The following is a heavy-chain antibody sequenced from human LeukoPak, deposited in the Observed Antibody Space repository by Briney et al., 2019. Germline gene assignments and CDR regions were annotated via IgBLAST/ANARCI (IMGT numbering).Heavy chain of an antibody. J-gene: IGHJ6*02. CDR1: GFTVSSNY. CDR2: IYSGGST. D-gene: IGHD1/OR15-1a*01. CDR3: AREQGLRGYYYYGMDV. Sequence: GGSLRPSCAASGFTVSSNYMSWVRQAPGKGLEWVSVIYSGGSTYYADSVKGRFTISRDNSKNTLYLQMNSLRAEDTAVYYCAREQGLRGYYYYGMDVWGQGTTVTVSS. V-gene: IGHV3-66*02.